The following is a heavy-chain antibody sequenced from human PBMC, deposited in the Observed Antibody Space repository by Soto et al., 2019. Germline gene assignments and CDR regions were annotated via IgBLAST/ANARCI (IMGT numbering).Heavy chain of an antibody. V-gene: IGHV1-69*13. CDR3: AREYGSSSGRFDN. CDR2: IIPIFGTP. CDR1: GGSFSSYA. D-gene: IGHD6-6*01. J-gene: IGHJ4*02. Sequence: SVTVSCQASGGSFSSYAISWVRQAPGQGLEWMGGIIPIFGTPSYAQKFQGRVTITADESTSTAYMELSSLRSEDTAVYYCAREYGSSSGRFDNWGQGTLVTVSS.